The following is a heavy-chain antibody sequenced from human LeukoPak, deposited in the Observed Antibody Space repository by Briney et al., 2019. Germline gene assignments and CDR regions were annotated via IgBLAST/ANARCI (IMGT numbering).Heavy chain of an antibody. CDR2: IYSGGST. V-gene: IGHV3-53*01. D-gene: IGHD3-22*01. CDR1: GFTVSSNY. CDR3: ARGEYYYDSSGYYQFYYFDY. Sequence: PGGSLRLSCAASGFTVSSNYMSWVRQAPRKGLEWVSVIYSGGSTYYADSVKGRFTISRDNPKNTLYLQMNSLRAEDTAVYYCARGEYYYDSSGYYQFYYFDYWGQGTLVTVSS. J-gene: IGHJ4*02.